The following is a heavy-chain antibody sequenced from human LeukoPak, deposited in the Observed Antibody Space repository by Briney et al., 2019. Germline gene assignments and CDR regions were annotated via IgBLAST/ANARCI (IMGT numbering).Heavy chain of an antibody. CDR2: INPSGSST. V-gene: IGHV1-46*01. J-gene: IGHJ4*02. CDR1: GYSFTSHY. D-gene: IGHD5-12*01. Sequence: GASVKVSCKASGYSFTSHYMHWVRQAPGQGLEWLGLINPSGSSTLYAQKFQGRVTMNRDMSTTTDYMELSSLRSEDTAVYYCARGWLRFEIDYWGQGTLVTVSS. CDR3: ARGWLRFEIDY.